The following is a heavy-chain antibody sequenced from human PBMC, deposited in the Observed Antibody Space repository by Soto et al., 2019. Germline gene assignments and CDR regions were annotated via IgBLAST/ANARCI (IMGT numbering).Heavy chain of an antibody. Sequence: SVKVSCKASGGTFSSYAISWVRQAPGQGLEWMGGIIPIFGTANYAQKFQGRVTITADESTSTAYMELSSLRSEDTAVYYCARDPQGRSSGYSYGNDDDWGQGTLVTVSS. D-gene: IGHD5-18*01. CDR3: ARDPQGRSSGYSYGNDDD. J-gene: IGHJ4*02. CDR1: GGTFSSYA. V-gene: IGHV1-69*13. CDR2: IIPIFGTA.